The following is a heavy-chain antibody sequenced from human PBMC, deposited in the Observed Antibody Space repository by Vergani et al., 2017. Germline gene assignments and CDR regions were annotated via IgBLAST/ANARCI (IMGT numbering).Heavy chain of an antibody. J-gene: IGHJ3*02. D-gene: IGHD2-21*02. Sequence: QVQLQESGPGLVKPSETLSLTCTVSGGCISSYYWSWIRKPPGKRLEWIGYIDYRGSTNYNPSLKSRVTISVDTSKNQFSLKLGSVTDADTAVYYCARNPYCGGDCYSDAFDIWGQGTMVTVSS. V-gene: IGHV4-59*01. CDR2: IDYRGST. CDR1: GGCISSYY. CDR3: ARNPYCGGDCYSDAFDI.